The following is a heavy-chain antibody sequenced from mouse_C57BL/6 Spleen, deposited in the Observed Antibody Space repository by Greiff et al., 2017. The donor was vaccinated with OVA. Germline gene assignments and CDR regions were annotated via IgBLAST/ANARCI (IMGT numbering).Heavy chain of an antibody. V-gene: IGHV1-80*01. Sequence: VQLQQSGAELVKPGASVKISCKASGYAFSSYWMNWVKQRPGKGLEWIGQIYPGDGDTNYNGKFKGKATLTADKSSSTAYMQLSSLTSEDAAVXFCAGGDYGNYYFDYWGQGTTLTVSA. D-gene: IGHD1-2*01. CDR3: AGGDYGNYYFDY. CDR2: IYPGDGDT. J-gene: IGHJ2*01. CDR1: GYAFSSYW.